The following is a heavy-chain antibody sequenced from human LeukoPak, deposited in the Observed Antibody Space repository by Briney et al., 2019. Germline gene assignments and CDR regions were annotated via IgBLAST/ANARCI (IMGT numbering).Heavy chain of an antibody. J-gene: IGHJ4*02. CDR3: ARGIIILRTWSASFDS. CDR1: GFSFSTYA. D-gene: IGHD3-16*02. V-gene: IGHV3-33*01. CDR2: IWFDGSHQ. Sequence: SLRVSCVASGFSFSTYAMHWVRQTPGKGLEWVAIIWFDGSHQYYGDSVKGRFSVSRDNSKNTLYLEMNSLRAEDTAVYYCARGIIILRTWSASFDSWGQGSLVTVSS.